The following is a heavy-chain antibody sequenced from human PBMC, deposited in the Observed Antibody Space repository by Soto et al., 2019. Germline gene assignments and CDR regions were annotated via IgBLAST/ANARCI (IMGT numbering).Heavy chain of an antibody. CDR1: GFTFSDYY. D-gene: IGHD2-15*01. V-gene: IGHV3-11*01. J-gene: IGHJ6*02. CDR3: ARDGCSGGSCYYYYYYGMDV. CDR2: ISSSGSTI. Sequence: GGSLRLSCAASGFTFSDYYMSWIRQAPGKGLEWVSYISSSGSTIYYADSVKGRFTISRDNAKNSLYLQMNSLRAEDTAVYYCARDGCSGGSCYYYYYYGMDVWGQGTTVTVSS.